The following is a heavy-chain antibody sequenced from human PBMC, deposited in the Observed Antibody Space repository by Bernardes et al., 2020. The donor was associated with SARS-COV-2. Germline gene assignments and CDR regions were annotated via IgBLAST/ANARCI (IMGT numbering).Heavy chain of an antibody. CDR3: TKDRHRSYTYGSFCDP. V-gene: IGHV3-9*01. D-gene: IGHD5-18*01. J-gene: IGHJ5*02. CDR2: ISWNSGSI. CDR1: GFNFNESA. Sequence: GGSLRLSCAASGFNFNESAMHWIRHIPGKGLEWVSGISWNSGSIGYADSVKGRFTISRDNAKKSLFLQMNGLIPEDTAYYYCTKDRHRSYTYGSFCDPWGQGTLVTVSS.